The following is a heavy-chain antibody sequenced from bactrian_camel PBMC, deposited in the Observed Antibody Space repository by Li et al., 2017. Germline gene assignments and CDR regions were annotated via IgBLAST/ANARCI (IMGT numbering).Heavy chain of an antibody. CDR3: AANSVCLPATIATIDSVYDYNY. Sequence: QVQLVESGGGSVQAGGSLRLSCAASGNTNSSNCMGWFRQIPDKEREGVARIDSDGSTAYGDSVKGRFTISKDNAKNTLYLQMNSLKPEDTATYHCAANSVCLPATIATIDSVYDYNYSGQGTQVTVS. V-gene: IGHV3S53*01. CDR2: IDSDGST. J-gene: IGHJ4*01. CDR1: GNTNSSNC. D-gene: IGHD4*01.